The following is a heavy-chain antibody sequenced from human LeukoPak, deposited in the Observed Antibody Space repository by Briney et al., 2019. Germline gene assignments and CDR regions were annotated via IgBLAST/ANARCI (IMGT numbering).Heavy chain of an antibody. D-gene: IGHD6-19*01. J-gene: IGHJ4*02. CDR1: GGSFSGYY. V-gene: IGHV4-34*01. CDR2: INHSGST. Sequence: SETLSLTCAVYGGSFSGYYWSWIRQPPGKGLEWIGEINHSGSTNYNPSPKSRVTMSVDTSKNQFSLKLSSVTAADTAVYYCARDRGSGWYGGFDYWGQGTLVTVSS. CDR3: ARDRGSGWYGGFDY.